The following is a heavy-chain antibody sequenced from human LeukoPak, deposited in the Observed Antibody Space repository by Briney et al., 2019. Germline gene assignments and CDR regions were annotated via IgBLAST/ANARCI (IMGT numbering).Heavy chain of an antibody. CDR3: AKDGTYYYDSSGYYGAFDI. J-gene: IGHJ3*02. V-gene: IGHV3-23*01. CDR2: ISGSGGST. Sequence: PGGSLRLSCAASGFTFSSDAMSWVRQAPGKGLEWVSAISGSGGSTYYADSVKGRFTISRDNSKNTLYLQMNSLRAEDTAVYYCAKDGTYYYDSSGYYGAFDIWGQGTMVTVSS. D-gene: IGHD3-22*01. CDR1: GFTFSSDA.